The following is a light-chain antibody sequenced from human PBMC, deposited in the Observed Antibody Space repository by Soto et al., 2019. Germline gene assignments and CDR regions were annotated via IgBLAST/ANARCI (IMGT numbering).Light chain of an antibody. CDR2: DAS. Sequence: EIVLTQSPATLSLSPGERATLSCGASQSVSSSYLAWYQQKPGLAPRLLIYDASSRATGIPDRFSGSGSGTDFTRTISGLEPEDFAVYYCQQYGSFWTFGQGTKVEIK. CDR3: QQYGSFWT. CDR1: QSVSSSY. J-gene: IGKJ1*01. V-gene: IGKV3D-20*01.